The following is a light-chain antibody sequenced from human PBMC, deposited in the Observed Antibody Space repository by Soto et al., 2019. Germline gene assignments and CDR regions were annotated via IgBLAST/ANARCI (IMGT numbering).Light chain of an antibody. CDR2: EVT. CDR3: NSYTNSSAVV. V-gene: IGLV2-14*01. CDR1: IDDIGAYDY. J-gene: IGLJ2*01. Sequence: QSVVTQPYSVSGSPGQSITISCAGTIDDIGAYDYVSWYQQHPGNAPKLLVYEVTNRPSGVSDRFSGSKYGNTASLTISGLQAEDEADYYCNSYTNSSAVVYGGGTKVTVL.